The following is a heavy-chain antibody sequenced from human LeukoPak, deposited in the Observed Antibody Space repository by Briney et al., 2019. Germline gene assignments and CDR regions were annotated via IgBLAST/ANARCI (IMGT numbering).Heavy chain of an antibody. J-gene: IGHJ4*02. D-gene: IGHD5-12*01. CDR1: GFTFSSYA. CDR2: ISYDGSNK. Sequence: GRSLRLSCAASGFTFSSYAMHWVRQAPGKGLEGVAVISYDGSNKYYADSVKGRFTISRDNSKNTLYLQMNSLRAEDTAVCYCARDIVATGHYFDYWGQGTLVTVSS. V-gene: IGHV3-30*04. CDR3: ARDIVATGHYFDY.